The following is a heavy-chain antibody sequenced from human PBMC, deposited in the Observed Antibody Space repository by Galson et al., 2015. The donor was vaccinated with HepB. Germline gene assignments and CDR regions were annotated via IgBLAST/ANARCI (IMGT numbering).Heavy chain of an antibody. V-gene: IGHV3-23*01. CDR3: AKVLPTQLYYYDSGGYVRYYFAY. D-gene: IGHD3-22*01. Sequence: SLRLSCAASGFTFSSYAMSWVRQAPGKGLEWVSAISGSGGSTYYADSVKGRFTISRDNSKNTLYLQMNSLRAEDTAVYYCAKVLPTQLYYYDSGGYVRYYFAYWGQGTLVTVSS. J-gene: IGHJ4*02. CDR1: GFTFSSYA. CDR2: ISGSGGST.